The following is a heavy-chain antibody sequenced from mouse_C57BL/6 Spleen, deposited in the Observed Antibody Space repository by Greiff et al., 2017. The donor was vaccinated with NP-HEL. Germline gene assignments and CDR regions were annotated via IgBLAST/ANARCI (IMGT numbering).Heavy chain of an antibody. J-gene: IGHJ4*01. Sequence: VQLQQSGTELVKPGAPVKMSCKASGYTFTSYWMHWVKQRPGQGLEWTGNINPSHGGTNYNEQCKSKATLTVDKSYSTADMQLSSLTAEASAIYYGASGVVWYYYAMDCWGQETTVTVSS. CDR1: GYTFTSYW. CDR2: INPSHGGT. V-gene: IGHV1-53*01. CDR3: ASGVVWYYYAMDC. D-gene: IGHD1-1*02.